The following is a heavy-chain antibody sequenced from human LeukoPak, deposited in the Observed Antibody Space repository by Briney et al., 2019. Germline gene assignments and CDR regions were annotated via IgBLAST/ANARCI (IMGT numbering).Heavy chain of an antibody. V-gene: IGHV1-18*01. D-gene: IGHD5-12*01. CDR3: ARDQEGVATDY. CDR2: ISAYDGNT. J-gene: IGHJ4*02. Sequence: SVKVTCKASGYTFTNYGISWLRQAPGQGLEWMGWISAYDGNTNYAQKLQGRVTMTTDTSTTTAYMELRSLRSDDTAVYYCARDQEGVATDYWGQGTLVTVSS. CDR1: GYTFTNYG.